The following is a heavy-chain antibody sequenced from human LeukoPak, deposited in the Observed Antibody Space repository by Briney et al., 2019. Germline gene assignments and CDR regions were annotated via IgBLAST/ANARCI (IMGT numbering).Heavy chain of an antibody. CDR2: ISSSGNTI. V-gene: IGHV3-48*02. D-gene: IGHD1-26*01. CDR3: ARDRPSGSYYFDY. J-gene: IGHJ4*02. CDR1: GFTFTTYS. Sequence: PGGSLRLSCAASGFTFTTYSMNWVRQAPGKGLEWLSYISSSGNTIFYADTVKGRFTISRDNARNSLYLQMNSLRDEDTAVYYCARDRPSGSYYFDYWGQGTLVTVSS.